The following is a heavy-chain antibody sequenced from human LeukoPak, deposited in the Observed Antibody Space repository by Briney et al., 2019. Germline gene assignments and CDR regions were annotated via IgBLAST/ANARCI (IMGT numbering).Heavy chain of an antibody. CDR2: IDAGNGNT. Sequence: ASVKVSCKASGYTFSRYAIHWVRQAPRQRLEWMGYIDAGNGNTKYSQNFQGRVTITRDTSATTAYLELSSLRSEDTAVYYCARHRRITMVRGVLTYFDYWGQGTLVTVSS. V-gene: IGHV1-3*01. CDR1: GYTFSRYA. J-gene: IGHJ4*02. CDR3: ARHRRITMVRGVLTYFDY. D-gene: IGHD3-10*01.